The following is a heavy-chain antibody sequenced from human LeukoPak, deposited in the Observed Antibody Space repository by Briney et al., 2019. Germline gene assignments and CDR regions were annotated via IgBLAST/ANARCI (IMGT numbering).Heavy chain of an antibody. V-gene: IGHV4-61*02. D-gene: IGHD6-19*01. CDR3: ARRRVYSSGWYLDY. Sequence: SQTLSLTCTVSGGSINSTDYYWSWIRQPAGKGPEWIGRIYSTGITKYNPSLKSRVIISVDTSKNQFSLKLNSVTATDTAVYYCARRRVYSSGWYLDYWGQGTLVTVSS. CDR1: GGSINSTDYY. J-gene: IGHJ4*02. CDR2: IYSTGIT.